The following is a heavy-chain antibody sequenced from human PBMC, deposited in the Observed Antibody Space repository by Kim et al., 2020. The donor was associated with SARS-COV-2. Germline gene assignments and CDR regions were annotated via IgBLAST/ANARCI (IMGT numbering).Heavy chain of an antibody. Sequence: GGSLRLSCAASGFTFSSYSMNWVRQAPGKGLEWVSYISSSSSTIYYADSVKGRFTISRDNAKNSLYLQMNSLRAEDTAVYYCARGDYYDSSGYYYHGGGYYYGMDVWGQGTTVTVSS. CDR1: GFTFSSYS. J-gene: IGHJ6*02. D-gene: IGHD3-22*01. CDR2: ISSSSSTI. V-gene: IGHV3-48*04. CDR3: ARGDYYDSSGYYYHGGGYYYGMDV.